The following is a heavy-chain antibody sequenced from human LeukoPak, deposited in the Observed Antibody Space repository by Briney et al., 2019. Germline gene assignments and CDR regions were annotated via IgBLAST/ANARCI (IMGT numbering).Heavy chain of an antibody. V-gene: IGHV3-48*01. CDR1: GFTFSSYS. CDR2: ISSSSSTI. Sequence: PGGSLRLSCAASGFTFSSYSMNWVRQAPGKGLEWVSYISSSSSTIYYADSVKGRFTISRDNAKNSLYLQMNSLRAEDTAVYYCARDDYYDSSGYFDYWGQGTLVTVFS. J-gene: IGHJ4*02. CDR3: ARDDYYDSSGYFDY. D-gene: IGHD3-22*01.